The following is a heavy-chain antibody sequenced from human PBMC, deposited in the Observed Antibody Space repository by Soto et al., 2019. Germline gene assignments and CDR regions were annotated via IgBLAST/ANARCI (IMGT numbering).Heavy chain of an antibody. CDR3: ASSYLEGGSSSWRGHYYYYGMDV. CDR2: ISAYNGNT. J-gene: IGHJ6*02. CDR1: GYTFTSYV. V-gene: IGHV1-18*01. Sequence: QVQLVQSGAEVKKPGASVKVSCKASGYTFTSYVISWVRQAPGQGLEWMGWISAYNGNTNYAQKLQGRVTMTTDTTTSTAYMDLRSLRSDDTAVYYCASSYLEGGSSSWRGHYYYYGMDVWGQGTTVTVSS. D-gene: IGHD6-13*01.